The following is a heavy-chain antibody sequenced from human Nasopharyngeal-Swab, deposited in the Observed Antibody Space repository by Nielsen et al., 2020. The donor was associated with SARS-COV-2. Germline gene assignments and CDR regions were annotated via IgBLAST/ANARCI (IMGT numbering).Heavy chain of an antibody. J-gene: IGHJ4*02. D-gene: IGHD6-19*01. CDR1: GFTFSSYS. V-gene: IGHV3-21*01. Sequence: GESLKISCAASGFTFSSYSMNWVRQAPGKGLEWVSSISSSSSYIYYADSVKGRFTIPRDNAKNSLYLQMNSLRAEDTAVYYCASTGYSSGWFVGWGQGTLVTVSS. CDR3: ASTGYSSGWFVG. CDR2: ISSSSSYI.